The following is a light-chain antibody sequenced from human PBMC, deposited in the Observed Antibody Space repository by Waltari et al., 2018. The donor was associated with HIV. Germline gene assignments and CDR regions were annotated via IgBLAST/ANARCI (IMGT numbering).Light chain of an antibody. CDR3: AAWDDRLNGLV. V-gene: IGLV1-44*01. Sequence: QSVLTQPPSTSGTPGQRVTISCSGGSSNIGSNSVNWYQQFPGPAPTLLFHNNKQRPSGVPCQFSGSKSGTSASRAISGLQSEDEAHYYCAAWDDRLNGLVFGGGTKLTVL. CDR2: NNK. J-gene: IGLJ2*01. CDR1: SSNIGSNS.